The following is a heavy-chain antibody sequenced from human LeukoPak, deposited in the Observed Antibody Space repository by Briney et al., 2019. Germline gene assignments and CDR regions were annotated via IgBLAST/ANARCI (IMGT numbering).Heavy chain of an antibody. V-gene: IGHV3-53*01. Sequence: GGSLRLSCAASGFTVITNDMTWVRQAPGKGLEWVTVLYSGGDTTYADSVQGRFTISKDHSKNTLYLEMNSLSPDDTAVYYCARGVEPLAANTLAYWGQGTLVNVFS. CDR2: LYSGGDT. D-gene: IGHD1-14*01. CDR3: ARGVEPLAANTLAY. J-gene: IGHJ4*02. CDR1: GFTVITND.